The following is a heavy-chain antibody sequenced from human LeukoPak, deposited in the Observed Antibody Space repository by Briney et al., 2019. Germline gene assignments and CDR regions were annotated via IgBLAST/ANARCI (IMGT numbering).Heavy chain of an antibody. Sequence: SETLSLTCTVSGGSISSYYWSWIRQPAGEGLEWIGRIYTSGSTNYNPSLKSRVTMSVDTSKNQFSLKLSSVTAADTAVYYCARYTAMVHAFDIWGQGTMVTVSS. D-gene: IGHD5-18*01. CDR3: ARYTAMVHAFDI. J-gene: IGHJ3*02. CDR2: IYTSGST. CDR1: GGSISSYY. V-gene: IGHV4-4*07.